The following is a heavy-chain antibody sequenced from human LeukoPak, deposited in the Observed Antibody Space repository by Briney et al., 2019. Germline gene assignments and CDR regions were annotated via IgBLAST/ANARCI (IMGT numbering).Heavy chain of an antibody. CDR2: IYYSGST. CDR3: ARWYFDPIYAFDI. CDR1: GGSISSYY. D-gene: IGHD2-15*01. J-gene: IGHJ3*02. V-gene: IGHV4-59*01. Sequence: SETLSLTCTVSGGSISSYYWSWIRQPPGKGLEWIGYIYYSGSTNYNPSLKSRVTISVDTSKNQFSLKLSSVTAADTAVYYCARWYFDPIYAFDIWGQGTMVTVSS.